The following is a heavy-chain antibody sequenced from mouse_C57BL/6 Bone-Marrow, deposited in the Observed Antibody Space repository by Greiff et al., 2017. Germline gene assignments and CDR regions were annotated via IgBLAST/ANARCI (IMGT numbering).Heavy chain of an antibody. D-gene: IGHD2-3*01. V-gene: IGHV1-82*01. CDR3: ARNGYYGRGFNY. CDR2: IYPGDGDT. J-gene: IGHJ2*01. CDR1: GYAFSSSW. Sequence: VQLQQSGPELVKPGASVKISCKASGYAFSSSWMNWVKQRPGKGLEWIGRIYPGDGDTNYNGKFKGKATLTADKSSSTAYMQLSSLTSEDSAVYFCARNGYYGRGFNYWGQGTTLTVSS.